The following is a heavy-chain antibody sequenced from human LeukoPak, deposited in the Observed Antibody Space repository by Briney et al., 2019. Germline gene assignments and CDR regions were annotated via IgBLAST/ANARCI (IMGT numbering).Heavy chain of an antibody. D-gene: IGHD3-22*01. J-gene: IGHJ3*02. CDR3: ARAPNDYDSSGYRMHDAFDI. CDR1: GYSISSGYY. Sequence: SETLSLTCTVSGYSISSGYYWGWIRPPPGKGLEWIGSIYHSGSTYYNPSLKSRVTISVDTSKNQFSLKLSSVTAADTAVYYCARAPNDYDSSGYRMHDAFDIWGQGTMVTVSS. CDR2: IYHSGST. V-gene: IGHV4-38-2*02.